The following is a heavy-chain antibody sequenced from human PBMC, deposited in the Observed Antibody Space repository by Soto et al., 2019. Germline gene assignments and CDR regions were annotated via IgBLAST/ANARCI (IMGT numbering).Heavy chain of an antibody. CDR3: ARDSPITMVGPVQNWFDP. Sequence: PSETLSLTYTVSGSSISSRVYYWGWIRQPPGKGLEWIGSIYYSGSTYYNPSLKSRVTISVATSKNQFSLKLSSVTAADTAIYYCARDSPITMVGPVQNWFDPWGQGTLVTVSS. CDR1: GSSISSRVYY. D-gene: IGHD3-10*01. V-gene: IGHV4-39*07. J-gene: IGHJ5*02. CDR2: IYYSGST.